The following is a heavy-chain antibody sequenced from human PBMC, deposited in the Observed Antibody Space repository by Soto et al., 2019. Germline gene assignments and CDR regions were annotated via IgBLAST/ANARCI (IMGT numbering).Heavy chain of an antibody. V-gene: IGHV1-2*04. D-gene: IGHD3-22*01. CDR1: GYTFTGYY. CDR3: ARMSINYYDSSEGLYYYGMDV. CDR2: INPNSGGT. Sequence: QVQLVQSGAEVKKPGASVKVSCKASGYTFTGYYMHWVRQAPGQGLEWMGWINPNSGGTNYAQKIQGWVTMTRDTSISTAYMELSRMRSDDTAVYYCARMSINYYDSSEGLYYYGMDVWGQGTTVTVSS. J-gene: IGHJ6*02.